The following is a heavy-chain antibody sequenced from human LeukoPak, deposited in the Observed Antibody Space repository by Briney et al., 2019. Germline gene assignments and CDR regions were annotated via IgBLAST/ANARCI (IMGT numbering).Heavy chain of an antibody. D-gene: IGHD3-16*01. CDR2: IWYDGSNK. J-gene: IGHJ6*03. CDR1: GFTFSSYG. Sequence: GRSLRLSCAASGFTFSSYGMHWVRQAPGKGLEWVAVIWYDGSNKYYADSVKGRFTISRDNSKNTLYLQMNSLRAEDTAVYYCARDPQPEPFYYYYYMDVWGKGTTVTVSS. V-gene: IGHV3-33*01. CDR3: ARDPQPEPFYYYYYMDV.